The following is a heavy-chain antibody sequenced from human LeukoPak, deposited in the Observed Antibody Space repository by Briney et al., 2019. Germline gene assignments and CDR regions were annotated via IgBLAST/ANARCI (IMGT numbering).Heavy chain of an antibody. CDR2: FDPEDGET. CDR3: ATAGYSYGLDAFDI. V-gene: IGHV1-24*01. CDR1: GYTLTELS. J-gene: IGHJ3*02. Sequence: ASVKVSCKVSGYTLTELSMHWVRQAPGKGLEWMGGFDPEDGETIYAQKFQGRVTMTEDTSTDTAYMELSSLRSEDTAVYYCATAGYSYGLDAFDIWGHGTMVTVSS. D-gene: IGHD5-18*01.